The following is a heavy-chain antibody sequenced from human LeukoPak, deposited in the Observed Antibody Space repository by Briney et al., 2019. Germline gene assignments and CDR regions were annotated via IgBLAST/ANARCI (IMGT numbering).Heavy chain of an antibody. V-gene: IGHV3-23*01. J-gene: IGHJ6*02. CDR1: GFTFSSYA. CDR3: ATGLRITIFGVVNPKDYYYYGMDV. CDR2: ISGSGGST. D-gene: IGHD3-3*01. Sequence: GGSLRLSCAASGFTFSSYAMSWVRQAPGKGLEWVSAISGSGGSTYYADSVKGRFTISRDNSKNTLSLQMNSLRAEDTVEYYCATGLRITIFGVVNPKDYYYYGMDVWGQGTTVTVSS.